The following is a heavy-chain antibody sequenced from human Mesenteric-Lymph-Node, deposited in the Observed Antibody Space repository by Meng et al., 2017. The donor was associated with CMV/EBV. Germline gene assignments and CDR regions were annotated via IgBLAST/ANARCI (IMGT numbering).Heavy chain of an antibody. CDR2: ISSSSSYI. D-gene: IGHD3-10*01. V-gene: IGHV3-21*01. J-gene: IGHJ4*02. Sequence: GESLKISCAASGFTLSSYAMSWVRQAPGKGLEWVSSISSSSSYIYYADSVKGRFTISRDNAKNSLYLQMNSLRAEDTAVYYCARDSGRSYVAYDYWGQGTLVTVSS. CDR3: ARDSGRSYVAYDY. CDR1: GFTLSSYA.